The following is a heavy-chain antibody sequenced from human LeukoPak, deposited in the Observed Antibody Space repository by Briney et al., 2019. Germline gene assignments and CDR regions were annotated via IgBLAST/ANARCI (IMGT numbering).Heavy chain of an antibody. CDR2: INPNSGGT. CDR1: GYTFTGYY. D-gene: IGHD2-2*01. Sequence: ASVKVSCKASGYTFTGYYMHWVRQAPGQGLEWMGWINPNSGGTNYAQKFQGGVTMTRETSISTAYMELSRLRSDDTAVYYCARSGYCSSTSCSGDYYYGMDVWGQGTTVTVSS. V-gene: IGHV1-2*02. J-gene: IGHJ6*02. CDR3: ARSGYCSSTSCSGDYYYGMDV.